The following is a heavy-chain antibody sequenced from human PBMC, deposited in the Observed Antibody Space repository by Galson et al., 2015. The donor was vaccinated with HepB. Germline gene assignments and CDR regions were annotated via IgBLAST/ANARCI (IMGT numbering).Heavy chain of an antibody. Sequence: SVKVSCKASGYTFTSYGISWVRQAPGQGLEWMGWISPYNGNTNYAQNLQGRITMTTDTSTSTAYMELRSLRSDDTAIYYCARDHGRVVAAKGDYWGQGTLVTVSS. D-gene: IGHD3-22*01. V-gene: IGHV1-18*01. CDR2: ISPYNGNT. CDR3: ARDHGRVVAAKGDY. CDR1: GYTFTSYG. J-gene: IGHJ4*02.